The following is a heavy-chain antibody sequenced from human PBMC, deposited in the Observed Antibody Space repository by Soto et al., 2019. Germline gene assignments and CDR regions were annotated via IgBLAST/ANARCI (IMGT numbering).Heavy chain of an antibody. V-gene: IGHV1-69*13. D-gene: IGHD5-18*01. CDR3: ASGGIDGYSYGNDAFDI. Sequence: VKVSCKASGGTFSSYAISWVRQAPGQGLEWMGGIIPIFGTANYAQKFQGRVTITADESTSTAYMELSSLRSEDTAVYYCASGGIDGYSYGNDAFDIWGQGTMVTVSS. CDR2: IIPIFGTA. J-gene: IGHJ3*02. CDR1: GGTFSSYA.